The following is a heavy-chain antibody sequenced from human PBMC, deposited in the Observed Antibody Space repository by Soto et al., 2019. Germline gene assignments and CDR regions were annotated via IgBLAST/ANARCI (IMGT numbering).Heavy chain of an antibody. D-gene: IGHD5-18*01. J-gene: IGHJ4*02. V-gene: IGHV4-34*01. CDR1: GGSFSGYY. CDR2: INHSGST. CDR3: ARSLKGMRGYSYGYLGY. Sequence: QVQLQQWGAGLLKPSETLSLTCAVYGGSFSGYYWSWIRQPPGKGLEWIVEINHSGSTNYNPSLKSRVTITVDASQNQFSLKLSSVTAADTAVYYCARSLKGMRGYSYGYLGYWGQGTLVTVSS.